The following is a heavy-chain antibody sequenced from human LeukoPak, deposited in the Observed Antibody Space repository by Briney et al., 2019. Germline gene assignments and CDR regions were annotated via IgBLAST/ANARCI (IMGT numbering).Heavy chain of an antibody. Sequence: PSETLSLTCAVYGGSFSGYYWSWIRQPPGKGLEWIGEINHSGGTKYNPSLKSRVTISVDTSKNQFSLKLSSVTAADTAVYYCARVAPSYKNYYYYYMDVWDKGTTVTVSS. CDR2: INHSGGT. D-gene: IGHD1-1*01. CDR1: GGSFSGYY. CDR3: ARVAPSYKNYYYYYMDV. J-gene: IGHJ6*03. V-gene: IGHV4-34*01.